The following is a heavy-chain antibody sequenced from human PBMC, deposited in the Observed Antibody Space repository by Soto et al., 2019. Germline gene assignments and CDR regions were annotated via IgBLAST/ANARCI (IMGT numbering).Heavy chain of an antibody. CDR2: INPNSGGT. J-gene: IGHJ6*02. V-gene: IGHV1-2*04. Sequence: ASVKVSCKASGGTFSSYAIIWVRQAPGQGLEWMGWINPNSGGTNYAQKFQGWVTMTRDTSISTAYMELSRLRSDDTAVYYCAREIAARPWRESSYYYGMDVWGQGTTVTVSS. D-gene: IGHD6-6*01. CDR1: GGTFSSYA. CDR3: AREIAARPWRESSYYYGMDV.